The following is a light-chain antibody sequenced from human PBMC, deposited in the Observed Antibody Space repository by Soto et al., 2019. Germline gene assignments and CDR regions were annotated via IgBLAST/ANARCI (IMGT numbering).Light chain of an antibody. V-gene: IGKV1-33*01. CDR3: QQANSVPYT. J-gene: IGKJ2*01. Sequence: DIQMTQSPSSLSASVRDRVTITCQASQDISNYLNWYQHKPGKAPKLLICDASNLEPGVPSRFSGSGSGTDFTLTINSLQPEDFATYYCQQANSVPYTFGQGTKLEIK. CDR2: DAS. CDR1: QDISNY.